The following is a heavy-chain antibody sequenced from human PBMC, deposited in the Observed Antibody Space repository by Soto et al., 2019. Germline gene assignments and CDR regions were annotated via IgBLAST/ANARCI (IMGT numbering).Heavy chain of an antibody. V-gene: IGHV1-18*01. J-gene: IGHJ6*02. CDR3: ARGSSSSGWDDYYYYYGMDV. Sequence: QVQLVQSGAEVKKPGASVKVSCKASGYTFTSYGISWVRQAPGQGLEWMGWISAYNGNTNYAQTLQGRVTMTTDTSTSTAYMELRSLRSDDTAVYYCARGSSSSGWDDYYYYYGMDVWGQGTTVTVSS. CDR2: ISAYNGNT. CDR1: GYTFTSYG. D-gene: IGHD6-19*01.